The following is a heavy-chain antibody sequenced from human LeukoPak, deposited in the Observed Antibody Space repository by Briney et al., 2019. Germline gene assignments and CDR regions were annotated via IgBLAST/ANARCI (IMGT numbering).Heavy chain of an antibody. CDR3: AKFEWERLPYYYYGMDV. J-gene: IGHJ6*02. CDR2: ISGSVGST. Sequence: GGSLRLSCAASGFTFSSYAMSWVRQAPGKGLEWVSAISGSVGSTYYADSVKGRFTISRDNSKNTLYLQMNSLRAEDTAVYYCAKFEWERLPYYYYGMDVWGQGTTVTVSS. CDR1: GFTFSSYA. V-gene: IGHV3-23*01. D-gene: IGHD1-26*01.